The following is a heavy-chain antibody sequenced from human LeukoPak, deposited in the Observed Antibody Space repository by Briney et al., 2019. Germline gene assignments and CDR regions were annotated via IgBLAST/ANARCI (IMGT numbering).Heavy chain of an antibody. CDR3: ASRRGYCSGGSCSSPYGMDV. CDR1: GGSISSGGYY. CDR2: IYYSGST. D-gene: IGHD2-15*01. V-gene: IGHV4-31*03. Sequence: SQTLSLTCTVSGGSISSGGYYWSWIRQHPGKGLEWIGYIYYSGSTYYNPSLKSRVSISADTSKNQFSLKLSSVTAADTAVYYCASRRGYCSGGSCSSPYGMDVWGQGTTVTVSS. J-gene: IGHJ6*02.